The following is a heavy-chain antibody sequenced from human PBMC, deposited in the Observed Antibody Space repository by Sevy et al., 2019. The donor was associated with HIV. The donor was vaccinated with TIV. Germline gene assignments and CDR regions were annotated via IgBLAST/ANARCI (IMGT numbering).Heavy chain of an antibody. D-gene: IGHD2-2*03. J-gene: IGHJ6*02. CDR2: ISSSSSTI. CDR1: GFTFSSYS. CDR3: ASDDGDCSSTSCYVYYYGMDV. V-gene: IGHV3-48*02. Sequence: GGSLRLSCAASGFTFSSYSMNWVRQAPGKGLEWVSYISSSSSTIYYADSVKGRFTISRDNAKNSLYLQMNSLRDEDTAVYYCASDDGDCSSTSCYVYYYGMDVWGQGTTVTVSS.